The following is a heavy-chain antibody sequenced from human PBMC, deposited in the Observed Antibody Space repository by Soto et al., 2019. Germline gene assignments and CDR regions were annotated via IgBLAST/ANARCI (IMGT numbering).Heavy chain of an antibody. CDR3: ATDGTEYFDSSGDEGYFQH. CDR2: ISYDGSTQ. V-gene: IGHV3-30-3*01. J-gene: IGHJ1*01. D-gene: IGHD3-22*01. CDR1: GFNFSAYA. Sequence: QVQLVESGGGVVQPGKSLRLSCAASGFNFSAYAMHWVRQAPGKGLEWVAVISYDGSTQYYADSVKDRFTISRDNSKNTLYLQMHSLRADDTAVFYCATDGTEYFDSSGDEGYFQHWGQGTLVTVSS.